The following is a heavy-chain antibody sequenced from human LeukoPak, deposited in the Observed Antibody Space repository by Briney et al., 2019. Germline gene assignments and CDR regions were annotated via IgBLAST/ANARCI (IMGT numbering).Heavy chain of an antibody. V-gene: IGHV3-30*04. CDR3: ARDEGVVVPAASLAFDI. Sequence: PGRSLRLSCAASGFTFSSYAMHWVRQAPGKGLEWVAVISYDGSNKYYADSVKGRFTISRDNAKNSLYLQMNSLRAEDTAVYYCARDEGVVVPAASLAFDIWGQGTMVTVSS. CDR1: GFTFSSYA. J-gene: IGHJ3*02. D-gene: IGHD2-2*01. CDR2: ISYDGSNK.